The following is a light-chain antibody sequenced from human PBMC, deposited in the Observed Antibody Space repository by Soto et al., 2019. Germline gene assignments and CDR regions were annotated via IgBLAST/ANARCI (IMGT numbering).Light chain of an antibody. CDR2: GAC. Sequence: EIVLMQTPGTLSLSPGERDTLSCRARQTLRRTYIAWYQQKPGQDPRVLIYGACKRATGIPDRFSGSGSGTDFSLTISRLEPEDFAVYYCHQYDNAPQTYGQGTNVEIK. CDR3: HQYDNAPQT. CDR1: QTLRRTY. V-gene: IGKV3-20*01. J-gene: IGKJ2*01.